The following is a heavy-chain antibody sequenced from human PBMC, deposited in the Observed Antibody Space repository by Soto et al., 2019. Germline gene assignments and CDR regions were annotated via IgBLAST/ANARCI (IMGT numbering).Heavy chain of an antibody. J-gene: IGHJ4*02. Sequence: QITLNESGPTQVKPRQTLTLTCTFSGFSLTTSGVGVGWIRQSPGKAPEWLALIYWDDDKRYSPSLKSRLTITKDTSKKQVVLTMADLGPADTATYYCAHRVLRTVFGLVTTTAIYFDFWGQGTPVAVSS. CDR1: GFSLTTSGVG. V-gene: IGHV2-5*02. D-gene: IGHD3-3*01. CDR3: AHRVLRTVFGLVTTTAIYFDF. CDR2: IYWDDDK.